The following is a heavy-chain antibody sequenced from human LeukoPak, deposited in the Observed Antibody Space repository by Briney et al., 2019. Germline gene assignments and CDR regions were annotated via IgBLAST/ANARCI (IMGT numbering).Heavy chain of an antibody. CDR2: IYYSGST. CDR1: GGSISSHY. J-gene: IGHJ5*02. D-gene: IGHD3-22*01. Sequence: PSETLSLTCTVSGGSISSHYWSWIRQPPGKGLEWIGYIYYSGSTNYNPSLKSRVTISVDTSKNQFSLKLSSVTAADTAVYYCARDRYDSSVDNWFDLWGQGTLVTVSS. CDR3: ARDRYDSSVDNWFDL. V-gene: IGHV4-59*11.